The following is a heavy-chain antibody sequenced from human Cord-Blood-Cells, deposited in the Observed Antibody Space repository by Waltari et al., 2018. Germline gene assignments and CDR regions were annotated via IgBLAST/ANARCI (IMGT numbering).Heavy chain of an antibody. D-gene: IGHD3-22*01. CDR1: GGTFSSYA. V-gene: IGHV1-69*01. J-gene: IGHJ4*02. Sequence: QVQLVQSGAEVKKPGSSVKVSCKASGGTFSSYAISWVRQAPGQGLEWMGGIIPIFGTANYEQKFQGRVTITADESTSTAYMELSRLRSEETAVYYCARGSDYYDSSGSYYFDYWGQGTLVTVSS. CDR2: IIPIFGTA. CDR3: ARGSDYYDSSGSYYFDY.